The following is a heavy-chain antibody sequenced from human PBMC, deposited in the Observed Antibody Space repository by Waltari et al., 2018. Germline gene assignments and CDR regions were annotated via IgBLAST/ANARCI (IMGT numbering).Heavy chain of an antibody. CDR3: ARGFGELLPLDY. CDR1: WFPCTPDA. D-gene: IGHD3-10*01. CDR2: TGDGGSIK. Sequence: EVQLVDSGGGLVQPRGSLRLSCAVSWFPCTPDAISWGRQAPGRGLELVSATGDGGSIKYYADSAKGRFSISRDNSKNTVYLQMNSLRAEDSALYYCARGFGELLPLDYWGQGTLVTVST. V-gene: IGHV3-23*04. J-gene: IGHJ4*02.